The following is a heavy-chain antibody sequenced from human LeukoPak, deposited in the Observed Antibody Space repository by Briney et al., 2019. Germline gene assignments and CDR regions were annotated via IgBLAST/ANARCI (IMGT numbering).Heavy chain of an antibody. Sequence: SETLSLTCTVSGXSISGYYGSWIRQPPGKGLEWIGYISYTGSTSYNPSLKSRVTMSVDTSKNQFSLKLSSVTAADTAVYYCARYHYDSSVYYYYFDYWGQGTLVTVSS. CDR2: ISYTGST. CDR1: GXSISGYY. J-gene: IGHJ4*02. CDR3: ARYHYDSSVYYYYFDY. V-gene: IGHV4-59*01. D-gene: IGHD3-22*01.